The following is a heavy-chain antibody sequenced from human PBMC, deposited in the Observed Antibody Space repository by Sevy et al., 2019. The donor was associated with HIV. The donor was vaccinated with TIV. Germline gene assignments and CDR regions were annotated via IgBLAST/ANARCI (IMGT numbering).Heavy chain of an antibody. D-gene: IGHD3-16*02. J-gene: IGHJ6*02. V-gene: IGHV3-15*01. CDR3: TTYYDYVWGSYRPLDYYYGMDV. CDR2: IKSKTDGGTT. Sequence: GGSLRLSCAASGFTFSNAWMSWVRQAPGKGLEWVGRIKSKTDGGTTYYAAPVKGRFTISRDDSKNTLYLQMNSLKTEDTAVYYCTTYYDYVWGSYRPLDYYYGMDVWGQGTTVTVSS. CDR1: GFTFSNAW.